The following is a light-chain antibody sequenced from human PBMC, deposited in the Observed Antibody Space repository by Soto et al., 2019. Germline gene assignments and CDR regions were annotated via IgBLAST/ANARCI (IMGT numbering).Light chain of an antibody. Sequence: QSVLTQPPSASGTPGQRVTISXSGGDSNXXDXPVYWYQQLPGTAPKLVIHTNDQRPSGVPDRFSGSKSGTSATLAISGLRSEDEADYYCASWDGDLRGVLFGGGTQLTVL. CDR2: TND. J-gene: IGLJ2*01. CDR3: ASWDGDLRGVL. V-gene: IGLV1-47*01. CDR1: DSNXXDXP.